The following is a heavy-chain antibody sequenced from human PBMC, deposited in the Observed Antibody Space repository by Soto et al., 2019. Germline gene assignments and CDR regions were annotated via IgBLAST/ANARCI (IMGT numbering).Heavy chain of an antibody. V-gene: IGHV1-69*06. Sequence: QVQLVQSGAEVKTPGSSVRVSCKTAGRTFLISAIAWVRQAPGQGLEWMGGIIPILGTIHIAQNFQGRVNFTADRSTSTAYMDLSSLRAEDTATYCGARGKGWEQPSTHYYGDYWGEGSEVIVSS. CDR3: ARGKGWEQPSTHYYGDY. J-gene: IGHJ4*02. CDR2: IIPILGTI. D-gene: IGHD1-26*01. CDR1: GRTFLISA.